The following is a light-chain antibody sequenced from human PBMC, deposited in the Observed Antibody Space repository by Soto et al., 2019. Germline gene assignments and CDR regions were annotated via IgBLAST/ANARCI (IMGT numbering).Light chain of an antibody. Sequence: EIVMTQSPAILSVSPGERATLSCRASQSVSSDLAWYQQKPGQPPRLLIYAASTGATGIPARFSGSGSGTEFTLTITILQSEDFVVYYCQQYKKWPFTFGGGTKVEIK. J-gene: IGKJ4*01. CDR1: QSVSSD. V-gene: IGKV3D-15*01. CDR3: QQYKKWPFT. CDR2: AAS.